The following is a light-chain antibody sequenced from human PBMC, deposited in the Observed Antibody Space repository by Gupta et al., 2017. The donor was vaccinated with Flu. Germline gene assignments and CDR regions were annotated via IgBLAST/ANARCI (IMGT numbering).Light chain of an antibody. V-gene: IGKV3-11*01. Sequence: PATLSSSPGERATISCRASQTVCRFVVWYQQKPGEAPRLLMSDASTRATGIPARFGGSGSGTDFTLTISSLEPEDLAVYFCQQCADWPMTFGQGTRLEIK. CDR1: QTVCRF. CDR2: DAS. J-gene: IGKJ5*01. CDR3: QQCADWPMT.